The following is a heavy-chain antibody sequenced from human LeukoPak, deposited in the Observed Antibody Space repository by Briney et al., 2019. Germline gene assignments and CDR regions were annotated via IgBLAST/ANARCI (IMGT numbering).Heavy chain of an antibody. Sequence: ASVTVSCTASGYTFTSYYMHWVRQAPGQGLEWMGIINPSSGSTSYAQKFQGRVTMTRDTSTSTVYMELSSLRSEDTAVYYCARVGKRNAFDYWGQGTLVTVSS. V-gene: IGHV1-46*01. D-gene: IGHD5-24*01. CDR2: INPSSGST. CDR3: ARVGKRNAFDY. J-gene: IGHJ4*02. CDR1: GYTFTSYY.